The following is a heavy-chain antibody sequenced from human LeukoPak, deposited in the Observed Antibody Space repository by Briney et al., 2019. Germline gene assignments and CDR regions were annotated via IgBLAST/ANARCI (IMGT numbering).Heavy chain of an antibody. D-gene: IGHD3/OR15-3a*01. J-gene: IGHJ4*02. V-gene: IGHV1-2*02. CDR3: AREDGFYYFDY. CDR2: INPHSAAT. CDR1: GYTFTVYD. Sequence: ASVTVSFKGSGYTFTVYDMHWVRQAHGQGKEGMGWINPHSAATNYAQQFQGRLTMTRDTSISTAYMELSRLRSDDTAVYYCAREDGFYYFDYWGQGTLVTVSS.